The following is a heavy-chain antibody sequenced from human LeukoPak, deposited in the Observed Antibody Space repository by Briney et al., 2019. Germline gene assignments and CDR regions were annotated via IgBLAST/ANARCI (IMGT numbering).Heavy chain of an antibody. CDR1: GFTFSSYG. CDR2: KLYDGSKK. CDR3: ARDGSSGWYWVDY. V-gene: IGHV3-33*01. J-gene: IGHJ4*02. D-gene: IGHD6-19*01. Sequence: PGGSLRLSCAASGFTFSSYGMHWVRQAPGKGLDNMAVKLYDGSKKYYAESVKGRFTITRDNSKNTLYLQMNSLRAEDTAVYYCARDGSSGWYWVDYWGQGTLVTVSS.